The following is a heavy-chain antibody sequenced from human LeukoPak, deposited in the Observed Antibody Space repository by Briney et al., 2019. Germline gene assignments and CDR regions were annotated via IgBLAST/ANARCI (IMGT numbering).Heavy chain of an antibody. Sequence: ASVKVSCKVSGYTLTELSMHWVRQAPGKGLEWMGGFDPEDGETIYAQKFQGRVTMTEDTSTDTAYMELSSLRSEDTAVYCCATPRRGYYDSSGDFDAFDIWGQGTMVTVSS. V-gene: IGHV1-24*01. CDR2: FDPEDGET. D-gene: IGHD3-22*01. J-gene: IGHJ3*02. CDR3: ATPRRGYYDSSGDFDAFDI. CDR1: GYTLTELS.